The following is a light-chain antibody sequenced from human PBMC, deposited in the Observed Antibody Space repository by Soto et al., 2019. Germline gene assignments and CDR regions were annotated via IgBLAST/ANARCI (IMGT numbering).Light chain of an antibody. CDR2: DAS. Sequence: IVMTQSPATLSVSPGERATLSCRASQSVSSNLAWYQQKPGQGPRLLIYDASTRATGIPARFSGSGSGTEFTLTISGLQSEDFAVYYCHQYSYWPPTFGQGTKVEIK. V-gene: IGKV3-15*01. CDR3: HQYSYWPPT. J-gene: IGKJ1*01. CDR1: QSVSSN.